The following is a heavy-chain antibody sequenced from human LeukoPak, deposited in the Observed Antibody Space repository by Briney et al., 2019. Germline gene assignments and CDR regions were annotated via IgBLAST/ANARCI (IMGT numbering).Heavy chain of an antibody. J-gene: IGHJ4*02. CDR1: GFTFSSYG. D-gene: IGHD2-2*01. CDR3: AKASWDEGLYYYFDY. CDR2: ISYDGSNK. Sequence: GRSLRLSCAASGFTFSSYGMHWVRQAPGKGLEWVAVISYDGSNKYYADSVKGRFTISRDNSKNTLYLQMNSLRAEDTAVYYCAKASWDEGLYYYFDYWGQGTLVTVSS. V-gene: IGHV3-30*18.